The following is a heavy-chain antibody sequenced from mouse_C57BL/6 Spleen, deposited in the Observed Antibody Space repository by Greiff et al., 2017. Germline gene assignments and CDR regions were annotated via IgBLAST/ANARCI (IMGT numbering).Heavy chain of an antibody. CDR3: TRDGVLRQGAMDY. Sequence: EVTLVESGEGLVKPGGSLKLSCAASGFTFSSSAMSWVRQTPEKRLEWVAYISSGGDYIYYADTVKGRFTISRDNARNTLYLQMSSLKSENTAMYYCTRDGVLRQGAMDYWGQGTSVTVSS. CDR1: GFTFSSSA. V-gene: IGHV5-9-1*02. D-gene: IGHD1-1*01. CDR2: ISSGGDYI. J-gene: IGHJ4*01.